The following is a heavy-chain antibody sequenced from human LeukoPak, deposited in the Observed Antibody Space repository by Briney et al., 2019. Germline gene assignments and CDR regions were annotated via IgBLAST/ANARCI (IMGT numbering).Heavy chain of an antibody. Sequence: SETLSLTCTVSGGSISSSSYYWGWIRQPPGKGLEWIGSIYYSGSTYYNPSLKSRVTISVDTSKNQFSLKLSSVTAADTAVYYCARAGERAWWMKQWLKNWFDPWGQGTLVTVSS. V-gene: IGHV4-39*07. CDR2: IYYSGST. D-gene: IGHD6-19*01. J-gene: IGHJ5*02. CDR1: GGSISSSSYY. CDR3: ARAGERAWWMKQWLKNWFDP.